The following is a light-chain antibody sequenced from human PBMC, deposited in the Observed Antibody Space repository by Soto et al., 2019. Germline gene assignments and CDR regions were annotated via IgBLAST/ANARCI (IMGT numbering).Light chain of an antibody. Sequence: IQLTQSPSSLSASVGDRVTISSRASQGIDNFLAWYQQKPGKAPKLLIYGASTLQSGVPSRFSGSGSGTDFTLTISSLQPEDFATYDCQQLNSFPIPFGPGTKVDIK. V-gene: IGKV1-9*01. J-gene: IGKJ3*01. CDR3: QQLNSFPIP. CDR1: QGIDNF. CDR2: GAS.